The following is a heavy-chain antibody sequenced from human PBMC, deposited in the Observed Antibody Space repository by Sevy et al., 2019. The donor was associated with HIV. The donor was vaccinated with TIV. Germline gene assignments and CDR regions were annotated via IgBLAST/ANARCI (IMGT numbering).Heavy chain of an antibody. D-gene: IGHD3-22*01. CDR1: GFTFRSYT. Sequence: GGPLRLSCVASGFTFRSYTMKWVRQAPGKGLECVSSISSSGSYIYYADSVKGRFTISRDDAKNSLYLQMNTLRAEDAALYYCARGRPYDTRDFDYWGQGTLVTVSS. CDR3: ARGRPYDTRDFDY. CDR2: ISSSGSYI. V-gene: IGHV3-21*01. J-gene: IGHJ4*02.